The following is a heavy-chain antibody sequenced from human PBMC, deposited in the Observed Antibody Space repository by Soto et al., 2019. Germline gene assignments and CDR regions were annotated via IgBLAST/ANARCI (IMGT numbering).Heavy chain of an antibody. CDR2: IYYSGST. CDR1: GGCISSYY. Sequence: SSQTLSLTCTVSGGCISSYYWSWIPQPPGKGLEWIGYIYYSGSTNYNPSLKSRVTISVDTSKNQFSLKLSSVTAADTAVYYCARFRAPPNCSGGSCYLIDYWGQGTLVTAPQ. J-gene: IGHJ4*02. V-gene: IGHV4-59*01. D-gene: IGHD2-15*01. CDR3: ARFRAPPNCSGGSCYLIDY.